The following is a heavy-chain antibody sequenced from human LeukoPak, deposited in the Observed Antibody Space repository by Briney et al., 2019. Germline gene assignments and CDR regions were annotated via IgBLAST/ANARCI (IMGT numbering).Heavy chain of an antibody. J-gene: IGHJ5*02. CDR3: AKGRYYDSSGPNWFDP. D-gene: IGHD3-22*01. Sequence: GGSLRLSCAASGFTFSSYAMSWVRHAPGKGLEWVSAISGSGGSTYYADSVKGRFTISRDNSKNTLYLQMNSLRAEDTAVYYCAKGRYYDSSGPNWFDPWGQGTLVTVSS. CDR1: GFTFSSYA. CDR2: ISGSGGST. V-gene: IGHV3-23*01.